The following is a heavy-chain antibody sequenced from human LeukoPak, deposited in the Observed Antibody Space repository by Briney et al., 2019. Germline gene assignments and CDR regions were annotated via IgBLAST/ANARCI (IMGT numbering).Heavy chain of an antibody. D-gene: IGHD2-15*01. Sequence: GGSLRLSCAASGFTVSSNYMNWVRQAPGKGLEWVSSISSSSSTIYYADSVKGRFTISRDNAENSLSLQMNSLRAEDTAVYYCARAKSGYCSGGSCSFDYWGQGTLVTVSS. CDR1: GFTVSSNY. CDR3: ARAKSGYCSGGSCSFDY. J-gene: IGHJ4*02. V-gene: IGHV3-48*01. CDR2: ISSSSSTI.